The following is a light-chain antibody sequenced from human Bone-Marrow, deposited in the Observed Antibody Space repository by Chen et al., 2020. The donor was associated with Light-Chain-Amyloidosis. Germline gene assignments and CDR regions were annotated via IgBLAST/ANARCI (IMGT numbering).Light chain of an antibody. Sequence: SYELTQPPSASVSPGQTARITCSGDDLPTKYAYWYQQKPGQAPVLVIHRDTERPSGISERFSGSSSGTTATLTIIGVQAEDEADYHCQSADSSGTYEVIFGGGTKLTVL. V-gene: IGLV3-25*03. CDR3: QSADSSGTYEVI. CDR1: DLPTKY. CDR2: RDT. J-gene: IGLJ2*01.